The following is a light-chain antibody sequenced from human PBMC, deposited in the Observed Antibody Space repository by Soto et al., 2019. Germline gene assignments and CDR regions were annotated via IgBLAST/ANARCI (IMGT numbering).Light chain of an antibody. Sequence: QSALTQPASVSGSAGQSITISCSGTMRDVGAYNLVSWYQQHPGTAPKLIIYEVRNRPSGISSRFSGSRSGNTASLTISGLQSEDEGDYYCSAYTARGTLVFGGGTKSPS. J-gene: IGLJ3*02. CDR2: EVR. CDR3: SAYTARGTLV. CDR1: MRDVGAYNL. V-gene: IGLV2-14*01.